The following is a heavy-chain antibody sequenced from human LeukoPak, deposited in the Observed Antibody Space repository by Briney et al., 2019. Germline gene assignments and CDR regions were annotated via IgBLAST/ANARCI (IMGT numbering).Heavy chain of an antibody. Sequence: AGSLRLSCAASGFAFSSYSMNWVRQAPGRGLGWISYISSGSRTIYYADSVEGRFTISRDNGKNSLYLLLNSLRADDTAVYFCVRESITGHRDFDYWGQGTLITVSS. D-gene: IGHD1-20*01. J-gene: IGHJ4*02. CDR2: ISSGSRTI. CDR3: VRESITGHRDFDY. CDR1: GFAFSSYS. V-gene: IGHV3-48*01.